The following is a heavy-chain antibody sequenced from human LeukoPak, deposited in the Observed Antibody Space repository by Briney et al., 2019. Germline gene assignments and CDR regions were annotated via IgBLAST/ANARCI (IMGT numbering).Heavy chain of an antibody. CDR3: AKVRMITMIAYDAFDI. Sequence: AGSLRLSCAASGFTFSTYAINWVRQAPGKVLEWVSAISGSSSSTYYADSVKGRFTISRDNSKNTLCLQMNSLRAADTAVYDCAKVRMITMIAYDAFDIWGQGTMVPVSS. CDR1: GFTFSTYA. CDR2: ISGSSSST. D-gene: IGHD3-22*01. V-gene: IGHV3-23*01. J-gene: IGHJ3*02.